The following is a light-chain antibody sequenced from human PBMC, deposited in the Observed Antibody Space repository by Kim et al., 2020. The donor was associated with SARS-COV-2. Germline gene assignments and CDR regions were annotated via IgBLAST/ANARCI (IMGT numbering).Light chain of an antibody. V-gene: IGKV1-39*01. CDR1: QSIINY. CDR3: QQTYSTPFT. Sequence: ASLGDRVTFTYQASQSIINYLNWYQQKPGKAPKLLIYAASSLQSGVPSRFSGSGSGTDFTLTISSLQPEDFATYYCQQTYSTPFTFGPGTKVDIK. CDR2: AAS. J-gene: IGKJ3*01.